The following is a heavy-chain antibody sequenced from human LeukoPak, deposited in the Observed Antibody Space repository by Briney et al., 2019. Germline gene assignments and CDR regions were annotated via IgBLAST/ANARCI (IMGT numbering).Heavy chain of an antibody. Sequence: GESLKISWKGSGYIFTTYWIGWGRQIPGKRLGWVWIIYPGDSDTRYSTSFQGQVTISVDKSISTAYLQWSSLKASDTAMYYCARRLWFGELDYFDYWGQGTLATVSS. J-gene: IGHJ4*02. CDR1: GYIFTTYW. D-gene: IGHD3-10*01. CDR3: ARRLWFGELDYFDY. V-gene: IGHV5-51*01. CDR2: IYPGDSDT.